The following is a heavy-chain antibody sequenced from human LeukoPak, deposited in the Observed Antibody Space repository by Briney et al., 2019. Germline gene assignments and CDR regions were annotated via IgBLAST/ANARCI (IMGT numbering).Heavy chain of an antibody. V-gene: IGHV3-74*01. CDR1: GFTFSSYW. CDR2: ISTDGSST. CDR3: VREYSSSSGRAFDI. D-gene: IGHD6-6*01. Sequence: SGGSLRLSCAASGFTFSSYWMHWVRQAPGKGLVRVSRISTDGSSTNSADSVKGRFTISRDNAKNTLYLQMNSLRAVDTAVYYCVREYSSSSGRAFDIWGQGTMVTVSP. J-gene: IGHJ3*02.